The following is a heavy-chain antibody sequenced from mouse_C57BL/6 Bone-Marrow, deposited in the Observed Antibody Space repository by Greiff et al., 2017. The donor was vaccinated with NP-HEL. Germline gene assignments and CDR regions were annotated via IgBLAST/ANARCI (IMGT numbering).Heavy chain of an antibody. V-gene: IGHV5-4*03. CDR2: ISDVGSYT. CDR3: ARVRTYYSNWGFAY. CDR1: GFTFSSYA. Sequence: EVKLMESGGGLVKPGGSLKLSCAASGFTFSSYAMSWVRQTPETRLEWVATISDVGSYTYYPDNVKGRFTISRDNAKNNLYLQMSKLKYEDTSMYDSARVRTYYSNWGFAYWGQGTRVTVSA. J-gene: IGHJ3*01. D-gene: IGHD2-5*01.